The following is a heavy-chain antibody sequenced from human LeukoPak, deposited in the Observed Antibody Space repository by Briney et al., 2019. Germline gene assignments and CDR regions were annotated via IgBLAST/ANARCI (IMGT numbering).Heavy chain of an antibody. D-gene: IGHD5-18*01. CDR3: AKDQKRGYGYGYLFYYYYMDV. V-gene: IGHV3-30*02. J-gene: IGHJ6*03. Sequence: TGGSLRLSCAASGFTFSTYGMHWVRQAPGKGLEWVAFVRYDGSKKYYTNSVKGRFTISRDNSKNTLYLQMNSLRAEDTAVYYCAKDQKRGYGYGYLFYYYYMDVWGKGTTVTISS. CDR2: VRYDGSKK. CDR1: GFTFSTYG.